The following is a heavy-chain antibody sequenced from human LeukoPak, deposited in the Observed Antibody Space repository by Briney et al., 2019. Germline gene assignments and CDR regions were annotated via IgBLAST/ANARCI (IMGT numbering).Heavy chain of an antibody. D-gene: IGHD6-13*01. CDR3: AREYSGRCIHAFHS. J-gene: IGHJ3*02. CDR1: GFTFSSYG. V-gene: IGHV3-30*03. CDR2: ISNDGSNK. Sequence: GGSLRLSCAASGFTFSSYGMHWVRQAPGKGLEWVALISNDGSNKYYADSVKGRFTISRDNSKNTLYLQMNSLRAEDTAVYYCAREYSGRCIHAFHSWGQGTTVTVSS.